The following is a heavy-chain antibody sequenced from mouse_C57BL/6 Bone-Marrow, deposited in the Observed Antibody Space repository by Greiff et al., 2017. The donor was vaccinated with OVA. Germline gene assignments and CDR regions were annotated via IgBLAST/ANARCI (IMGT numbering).Heavy chain of an antibody. CDR3: AKDPNYYGSSYHGAMDY. J-gene: IGHJ4*01. CDR1: GFSLTSYG. Sequence: QLQQSGPGLVQPSQSLSITCTVSGFSLTSYGVHWVRQSPGKGLEWLGVIWRGGSTDYNAAFMSRLSITTDNSKSQVFFKMNSLQAGDTGIYYYAKDPNYYGSSYHGAMDYWGQGTSVTVSS. V-gene: IGHV2-5*01. CDR2: IWRGGST. D-gene: IGHD1-1*01.